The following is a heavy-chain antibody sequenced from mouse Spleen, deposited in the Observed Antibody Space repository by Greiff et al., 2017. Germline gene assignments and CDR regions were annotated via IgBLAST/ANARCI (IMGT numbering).Heavy chain of an antibody. J-gene: IGHJ4*01. Sequence: QVQLQQPGAELVKPGASVKLSCKASGYTFTSYWITWVKQRPGQGLEWIGDIYPGSGSTNYNEKFKSKATLTVDTSSSTAYMQLSSLTSEDSAVYYCARAGDNYAMDYWGQGTSVTVSS. CDR2: IYPGSGST. V-gene: IGHV1-55*01. CDR3: ARAGDNYAMDY. CDR1: GYTFTSYW.